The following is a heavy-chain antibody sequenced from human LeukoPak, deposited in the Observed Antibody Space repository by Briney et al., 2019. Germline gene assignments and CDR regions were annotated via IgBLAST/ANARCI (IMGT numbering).Heavy chain of an antibody. CDR2: LNNNGDNT. CDR1: GFTFSSYA. D-gene: IGHD2-15*01. V-gene: IGHV3-23*01. CDR3: AKGTLGSCIGPRCYPLDS. Sequence: GGSLRLSFAASGFTFSSYAMNWVSQAPEKGLQWIPILNNNGDNTWYADSVKGRFTISRDNSKNTLYLQMNSLRAEDTAIYYCAKGTLGSCIGPRCYPLDSWGQGTLVTVSS. J-gene: IGHJ4*02.